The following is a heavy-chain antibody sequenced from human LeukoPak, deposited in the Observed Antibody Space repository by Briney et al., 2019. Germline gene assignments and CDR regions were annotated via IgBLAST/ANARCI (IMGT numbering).Heavy chain of an antibody. J-gene: IGHJ6*02. CDR1: GFTFSSYA. CDR2: ISYDGSNK. V-gene: IGHV3-30*14. CDR3: ARALAAAGTIYYYYYGMDV. Sequence: GGSLRLSCAASGFTFSSYAMHWVRQAPGKGLEWVAVISYDGSNKYYADSVKGRFTISRDNSKNTLYLQMNSLRAEDTAVYYCARALAAAGTIYYYYYGMDVWGQGTTVTVSS. D-gene: IGHD6-13*01.